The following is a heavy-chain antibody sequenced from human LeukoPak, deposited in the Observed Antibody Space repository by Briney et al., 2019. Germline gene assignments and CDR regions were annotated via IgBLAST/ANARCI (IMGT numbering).Heavy chain of an antibody. CDR2: IYSGGST. J-gene: IGHJ4*02. Sequence: GGSLRFSCAASGFTVSSNYRSWVRQAPGKGLEWVSVIYSGGSTYYADSVKGRFTISRDNSKNTLYLQMNSLRAEDTAVYYCARSLPRSGDFDYWGQGTLVTVSS. D-gene: IGHD7-27*01. CDR1: GFTVSSNY. CDR3: ARSLPRSGDFDY. V-gene: IGHV3-66*01.